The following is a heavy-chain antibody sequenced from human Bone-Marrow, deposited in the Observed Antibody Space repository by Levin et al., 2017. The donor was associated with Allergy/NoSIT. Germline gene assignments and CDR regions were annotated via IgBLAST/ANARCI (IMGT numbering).Heavy chain of an antibody. V-gene: IGHV4-61*01. Sequence: SETLSLTCTVSGGSVSSGSYYWSWIRQPPGMGLEWIGYIYNSGSTNYNPSFKSRATISVDTSKNQFSLKLSSVTAADTAVDYCARDFDYWGQGTLVTVSS. J-gene: IGHJ4*02. CDR2: IYNSGST. CDR1: GGSVSSGSYY. CDR3: ARDFDY.